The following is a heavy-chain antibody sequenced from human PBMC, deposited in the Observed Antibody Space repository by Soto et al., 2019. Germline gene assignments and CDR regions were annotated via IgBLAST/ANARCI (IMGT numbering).Heavy chain of an antibody. CDR3: ARWWMYAPRFDP. Sequence: PSETLSLTCAVSGGSISSGGYSWSWIRQPPGKGLEWIGYIYHSGSTYYNPSLKSRVTISVDRSKNQFSLKLSSVTAADTAVYYCARWWMYAPRFDPCGQGTLVTVSS. V-gene: IGHV4-30-2*01. J-gene: IGHJ5*02. CDR2: IYHSGST. D-gene: IGHD2-8*01. CDR1: GGSISSGGYS.